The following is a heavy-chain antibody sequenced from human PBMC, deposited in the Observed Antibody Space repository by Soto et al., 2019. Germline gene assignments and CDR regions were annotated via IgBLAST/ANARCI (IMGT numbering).Heavy chain of an antibody. CDR1: GFTFSSYS. J-gene: IGHJ4*02. Sequence: PGGSLRLSCVASGFTFSSYSMNWVRQAPGKGLEWVSSISSSSSDIYYADSLKGRFTISRDNAKNSLYLHMNGLRAEDTAVYYCARDTGREGEVFEYWGQGTLVTV. CDR3: ARDTGREGEVFEY. D-gene: IGHD4-17*01. CDR2: ISSSSSDI. V-gene: IGHV3-21*01.